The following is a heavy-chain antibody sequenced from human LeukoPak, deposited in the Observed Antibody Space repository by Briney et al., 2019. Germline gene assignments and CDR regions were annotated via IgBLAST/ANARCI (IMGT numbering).Heavy chain of an antibody. Sequence: GESLKISCKGSGYSFTSYWIGWVRQMPGKGLEWMGIIYPGDSDTRYSPSFQGQVTISAAKSISTASLQRSSLKASDTAIYYCARHIAYTSGWYRDYWGQGTLVTVSS. V-gene: IGHV5-51*01. D-gene: IGHD6-19*01. CDR2: IYPGDSDT. CDR1: GYSFTSYW. CDR3: ARHIAYTSGWYRDY. J-gene: IGHJ4*02.